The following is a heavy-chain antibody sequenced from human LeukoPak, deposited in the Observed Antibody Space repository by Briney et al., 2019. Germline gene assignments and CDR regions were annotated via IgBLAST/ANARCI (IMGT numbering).Heavy chain of an antibody. CDR2: IGTAGDT. Sequence: GGSLRLSCAASGFTFSSYDMHWVRQATGKGLEWVSAIGTAGDTYYPGSVKGRFTISRENSKNSLYLQMNSLRAGDTAVYYCARVVYGSGSYDYWGQGTLVTVSS. D-gene: IGHD3-10*01. CDR3: ARVVYGSGSYDY. V-gene: IGHV3-13*01. J-gene: IGHJ4*02. CDR1: GFTFSSYD.